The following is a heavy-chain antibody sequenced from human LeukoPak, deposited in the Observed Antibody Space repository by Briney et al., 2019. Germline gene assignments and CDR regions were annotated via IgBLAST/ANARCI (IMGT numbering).Heavy chain of an antibody. J-gene: IGHJ6*03. Sequence: GRSLRLSCAASGFTFSSYGMHWVRQAPGKGLEWVAVISYDGSNKYYADSVKGRFTISRDNSKNTLYLQMNSLRAEDTAVYYCAKRSSSSSFNDYCMDVWGKGTTVTVSS. CDR3: AKRSSSSSFNDYCMDV. CDR2: ISYDGSNK. V-gene: IGHV3-30*18. CDR1: GFTFSSYG. D-gene: IGHD6-6*01.